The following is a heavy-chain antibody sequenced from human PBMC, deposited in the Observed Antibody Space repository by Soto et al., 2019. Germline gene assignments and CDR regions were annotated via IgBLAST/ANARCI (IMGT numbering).Heavy chain of an antibody. CDR1: GGSISSSY. D-gene: IGHD3-3*02. Sequence: SETLSLTCTVSGGSISSSYWSWIRQSPGKGLEWIAYIYYSGTTNYNPSLESRVTISIDTSKNQFSLRLSSVTAADTGVYYCVRYDRINMEPYSPEGFHIWGQGTMVTVSS. J-gene: IGHJ3*02. CDR3: VRYDRINMEPYSPEGFHI. V-gene: IGHV4-59*08. CDR2: IYYSGTT.